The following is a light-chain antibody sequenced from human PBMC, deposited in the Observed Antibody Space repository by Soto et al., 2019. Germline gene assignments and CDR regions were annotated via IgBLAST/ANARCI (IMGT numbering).Light chain of an antibody. J-gene: IGKJ2*01. CDR2: WAS. CDR1: QSVLYSSNNKNY. CDR3: QQYESTPPT. V-gene: IGKV4-1*01. Sequence: DIVMTQSPDSLAVSLGERATINCKYSQSVLYSSNNKNYLSWYQQRPGQPPKLLIYWASTRESGVPDRFSGSGSGTDFTLTITSLQDEDVAVYYCQQYESTPPTFGQGTKVEIK.